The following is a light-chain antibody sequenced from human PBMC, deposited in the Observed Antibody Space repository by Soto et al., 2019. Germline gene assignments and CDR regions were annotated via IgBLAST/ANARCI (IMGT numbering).Light chain of an antibody. CDR2: DNN. CDR3: GAWDDSWSAV. Sequence: QSVLTQPPPVSAAPGQKVTISCSGSNSNIGNNFVSWYQQLPGTAPKLLIYDNNKRPSGIPDRFSGSKSGTSATLGITGLQIGDESDYYCGAWDDSWSAVFGGGTKVTV. J-gene: IGLJ2*01. V-gene: IGLV1-51*01. CDR1: NSNIGNNF.